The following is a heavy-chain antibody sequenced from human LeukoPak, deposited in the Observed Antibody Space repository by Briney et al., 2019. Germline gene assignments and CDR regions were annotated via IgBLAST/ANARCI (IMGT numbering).Heavy chain of an antibody. CDR3: ARQGELLSPIDS. V-gene: IGHV4-39*01. CDR2: IYYSGST. Sequence: PSDTLSLTCTVSGGAISSSSYYWGWIRQPPGKGLEWIGSIYYSGSTFYNPSLKSRVTISVDTSKNQFSLKLSSVTAADTAVYYCARQGELLSPIDSWGQGTLVTVSS. J-gene: IGHJ4*02. D-gene: IGHD1-26*01. CDR1: GGAISSSSYY.